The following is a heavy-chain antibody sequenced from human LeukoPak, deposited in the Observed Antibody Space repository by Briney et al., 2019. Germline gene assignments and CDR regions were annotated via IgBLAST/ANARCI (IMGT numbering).Heavy chain of an antibody. CDR3: ARPSTTVDWYFDL. V-gene: IGHV5-51*01. Sequence: GESLKISCKGSGYSFISHWIGWVRQVPGKGLEWMGIIYPGDSDTRYGPSFQGQVTISADKSIRTAYLQWSSLKASDTAIYYCARPSTTVDWYFDLWGRGTLVTVSS. CDR2: IYPGDSDT. CDR1: GYSFISHW. D-gene: IGHD4-17*01. J-gene: IGHJ2*01.